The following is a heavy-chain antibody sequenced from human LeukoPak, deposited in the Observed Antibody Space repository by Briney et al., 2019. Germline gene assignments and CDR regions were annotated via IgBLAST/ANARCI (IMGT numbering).Heavy chain of an antibody. J-gene: IGHJ4*02. D-gene: IGHD5-12*01. Sequence: PGGSLRLSCAASGFTFSNYAMHWVRQAPGKGLEWVAVIPYDGSNKYDADSVKGRFTISRDNSKNTLYLQMDSLRAEDTAVYYCARDRGYSGYDGLDYWGQGTLVTVSS. CDR1: GFTFSNYA. CDR3: ARDRGYSGYDGLDY. V-gene: IGHV3-30-3*01. CDR2: IPYDGSNK.